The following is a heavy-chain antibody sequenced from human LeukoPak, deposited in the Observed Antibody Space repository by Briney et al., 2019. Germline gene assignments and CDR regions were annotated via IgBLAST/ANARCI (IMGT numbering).Heavy chain of an antibody. CDR1: GVSISSGDYY. V-gene: IGHV4-30-4*08. CDR2: IYYSGST. CDR3: ARGAQMAIIGAFDY. Sequence: PSQTLSLTCTVSGVSISSGDYYWSWIRQPPGKGLEWIGYIYYSGSTYYNTSLKSRVTKSVDTSKNQFSLKLGSVTAADTAVYYCARGAQMAIIGAFDYWGQGTLVTVSS. D-gene: IGHD5-24*01. J-gene: IGHJ4*02.